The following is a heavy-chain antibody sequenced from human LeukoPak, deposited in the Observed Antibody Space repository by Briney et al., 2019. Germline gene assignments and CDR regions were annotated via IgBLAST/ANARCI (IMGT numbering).Heavy chain of an antibody. D-gene: IGHD3-10*02. V-gene: IGHV3-48*04. CDR2: ISSSGSTI. CDR1: GITFSRYS. J-gene: IGHJ6*04. Sequence: GGSLRLSCAASGITFSRYSMNWVRKGPGQGLGWVSYISSSGSTIYYADSVKGRFTISRDNAKNSLYLQMNSPRAEDTAVYYCAELGITMIGGVWGKGTTVTIAS. CDR3: AELGITMIGGV.